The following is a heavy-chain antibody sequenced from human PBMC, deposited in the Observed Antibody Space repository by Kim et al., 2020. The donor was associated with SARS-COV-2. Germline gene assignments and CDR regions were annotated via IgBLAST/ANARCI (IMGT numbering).Heavy chain of an antibody. CDR3: ARDRFFSVAGPL. CDR1: GFTFSDYY. CDR2: ISSSSSYT. D-gene: IGHD6-19*01. Sequence: GGSLRLSCAASGFTFSDYYMSWIRQAPGKGLEWVSYISSSSSYTNYADSVKGRFTISRDNAKNSLYLQMNSLRAEDTAVYYCARDRFFSVAGPLWGQGTLVTVSS. V-gene: IGHV3-11*05. J-gene: IGHJ4*02.